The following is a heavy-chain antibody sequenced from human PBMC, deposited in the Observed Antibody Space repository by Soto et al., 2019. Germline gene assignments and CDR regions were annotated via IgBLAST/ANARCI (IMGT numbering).Heavy chain of an antibody. CDR1: GYTFTSYY. CDR3: ARGFYDSSGYLY. V-gene: IGHV1-46*01. Sequence: QVQLVQSGAEVKKPGASVKVSCKASGYTFTSYYIHWVRQAPGQGLEWMGIINPSGGSTTYAQKFQGRVTMTRDTSTSTVYMELSSLKSEDTAMYYCARGFYDSSGYLYWGQGTLVTVSS. CDR2: INPSGGST. D-gene: IGHD3-22*01. J-gene: IGHJ4*02.